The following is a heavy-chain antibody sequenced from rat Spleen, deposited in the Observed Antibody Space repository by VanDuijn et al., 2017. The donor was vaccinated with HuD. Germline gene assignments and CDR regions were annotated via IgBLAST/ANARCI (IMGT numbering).Heavy chain of an antibody. Sequence: EVQLVESGGGLVQPGRSLKLSCAASGFTFSDYYMAWVRQAPTKGLEWVATISYDANNTYYRDSVKGRFTISRDNAKSTLYLHMDSLRSEDTATYYCARPNYPGFNYFDYWGQGVMVTVSS. CDR1: GFTFSDYY. J-gene: IGHJ2*01. CDR3: ARPNYPGFNYFDY. V-gene: IGHV5-7*01. D-gene: IGHD1-4*01. CDR2: ISYDANNT.